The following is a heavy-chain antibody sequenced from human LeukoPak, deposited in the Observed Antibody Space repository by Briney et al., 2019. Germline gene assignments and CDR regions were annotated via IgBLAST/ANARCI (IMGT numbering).Heavy chain of an antibody. D-gene: IGHD5-24*01. CDR1: GGSFSGYY. CDR2: INHSGST. V-gene: IGHV4-34*01. J-gene: IGHJ4*02. CDR3: ARHRRKHNGYNAFYQFGLDY. Sequence: KTSETLSLTCAVYGGSFSGYYWSWIRQPPGKGLEWIGEINHSGSTNYNPSLKSRVTISVDTSKNQFSLKLSSVTAADTAVYYRARHRRKHNGYNAFYQFGLDYWGQGTLVTVSS.